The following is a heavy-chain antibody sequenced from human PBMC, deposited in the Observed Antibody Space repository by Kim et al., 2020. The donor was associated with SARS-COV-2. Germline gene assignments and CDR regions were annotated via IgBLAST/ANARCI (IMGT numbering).Heavy chain of an antibody. CDR1: GASVSSGSYY. V-gene: IGHV4-61*01. Sequence: SETLSLTCTVSGASVSSGSYYWSWIQQPPGKGLEWSGYIYYSGSNNYNPPLKSRVTISVDTSKNQFSLKLSSVTAADTAVYYCAREIYIWGSYRSLLIDYWGQGTLVTVSS. CDR2: IYYSGSN. J-gene: IGHJ4*02. D-gene: IGHD3-16*02. CDR3: AREIYIWGSYRSLLIDY.